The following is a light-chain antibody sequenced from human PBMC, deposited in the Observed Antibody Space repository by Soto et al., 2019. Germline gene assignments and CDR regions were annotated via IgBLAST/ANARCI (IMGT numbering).Light chain of an antibody. Sequence: EIVLTQSPATLSLSPGERATLSCRASQSVSSYLAWYQQKPGQAPRLLIYDASNRATGIPARFSGSGSGTDFTLTISRLEPEDFAVYYCQQYDISPITFGQGTRLEIK. CDR3: QQYDISPIT. CDR1: QSVSSY. J-gene: IGKJ5*01. V-gene: IGKV3-11*01. CDR2: DAS.